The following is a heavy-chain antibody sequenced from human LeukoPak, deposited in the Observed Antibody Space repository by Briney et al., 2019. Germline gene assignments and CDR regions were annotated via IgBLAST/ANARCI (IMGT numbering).Heavy chain of an antibody. CDR1: GGSISSYY. D-gene: IGHD6-6*01. V-gene: IGHV4-59*01. CDR2: IYYNGNT. J-gene: IGHJ4*02. Sequence: PSETLSLTCTVSGGSISSYYWIWIRQPPGKGLEWIGFIYYNGNTNYNPSLKSRVTISEDSSKSQSSLKLTSVTAADTAVYYCARHSSSRYSSSYFDYWGQGTLVTVSS. CDR3: ARHSSSRYSSSYFDY.